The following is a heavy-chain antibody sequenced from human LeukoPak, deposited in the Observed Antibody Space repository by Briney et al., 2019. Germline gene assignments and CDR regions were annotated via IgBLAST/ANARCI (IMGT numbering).Heavy chain of an antibody. V-gene: IGHV3-21*01. Sequence: GGSLTLSCAASGFTFSSYSMNWVRQAPAKGLEWVSSISSSSSYIYYADSVKGRFTISRDNAKNSLYLQKNSLRAEDTAVYYCARKDYYDSSEVFDYWGQGTLVTVSS. D-gene: IGHD3-22*01. J-gene: IGHJ4*02. CDR1: GFTFSSYS. CDR2: ISSSSSYI. CDR3: ARKDYYDSSEVFDY.